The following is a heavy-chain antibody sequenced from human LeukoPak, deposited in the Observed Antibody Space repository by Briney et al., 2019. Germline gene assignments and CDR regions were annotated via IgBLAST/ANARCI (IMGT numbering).Heavy chain of an antibody. Sequence: GGSLRLSCAASGFTFSSYAMSWVRQAPGKGLEWVSAISGSGGSTYYADSVKGRFTISRDNSKNTLYLQMNSLRAEDTAVYYCAKDSRITIFGVVIYYYYGMDVWGQGTTVTVSS. CDR2: ISGSGGST. CDR1: GFTFSSYA. V-gene: IGHV3-23*01. D-gene: IGHD3-3*01. J-gene: IGHJ6*02. CDR3: AKDSRITIFGVVIYYYYGMDV.